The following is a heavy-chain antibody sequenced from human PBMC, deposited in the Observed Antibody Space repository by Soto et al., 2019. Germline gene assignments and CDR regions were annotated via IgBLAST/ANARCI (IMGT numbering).Heavy chain of an antibody. CDR3: ARDRSTDFGLDV. CDR2: ISDGGERT. D-gene: IGHD3-3*01. Sequence: EVLLLASGGDSVQPGGSLRLSCIGSGFTFSDYVMSWVRQVPGKGLEWVSSISDGGERTDYRDSVRGRFTISRDNARFTLHLQMNSLRVDDTATYFCARDRSTDFGLDVWGQGTTVTVSS. V-gene: IGHV3-23*01. J-gene: IGHJ6*02. CDR1: GFTFSDYV.